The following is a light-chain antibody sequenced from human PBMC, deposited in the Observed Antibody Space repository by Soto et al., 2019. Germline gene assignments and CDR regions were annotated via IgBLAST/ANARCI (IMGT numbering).Light chain of an antibody. CDR3: HQYGSSPPT. J-gene: IGKJ1*01. V-gene: IGKV3-20*01. CDR2: GAS. CDR1: QSITTKQ. Sequence: IVLTQSPGTLSLSPGERATLSCRASQSITTKQLAWFRQKPGQAPRLLMSGASNRATGIPDGFTGSGSGTDFTLTISRLEPEDFAVYYCHQYGSSPPTFGQGTKVDNK.